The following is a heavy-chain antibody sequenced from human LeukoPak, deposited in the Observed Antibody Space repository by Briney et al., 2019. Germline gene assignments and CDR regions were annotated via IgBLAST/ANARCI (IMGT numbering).Heavy chain of an antibody. CDR1: GGSFSVSY. J-gene: IGHJ3*02. V-gene: IGHV4-34*01. Sequence: SETLSLTCAVYGGSFSVSYGSWIRNPPGKGLEWIGEINHSGSTNYNPSLKSRVTISVDTSKNQFSLKLSSVTAADTAVYYCARGGYYDLSSALDIWGQGTMVTVSS. CDR2: INHSGST. CDR3: ARGGYYDLSSALDI. D-gene: IGHD3-22*01.